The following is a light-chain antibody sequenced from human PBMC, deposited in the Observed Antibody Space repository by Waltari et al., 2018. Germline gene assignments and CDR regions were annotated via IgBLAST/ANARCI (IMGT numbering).Light chain of an antibody. CDR2: DVT. CDR1: TSDVGGYNY. J-gene: IGLJ3*02. Sequence: SALTQPRSVSGSPGQSVTISCTGTTSDVGGYNYVSWYQHHPGKAPKVMIFDVTQRPSAVPDRFSGSKSANTASLTISGLQAEDEADYYCCSFAGTYTWVFGGGTKVTVL. CDR3: CSFAGTYTWV. V-gene: IGLV2-11*01.